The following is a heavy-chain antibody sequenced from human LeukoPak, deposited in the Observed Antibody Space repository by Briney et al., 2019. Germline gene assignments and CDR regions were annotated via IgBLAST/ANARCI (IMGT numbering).Heavy chain of an antibody. CDR2: INRSGST. J-gene: IGHJ4*02. CDR1: GGSFSGYY. CDR3: ARGRMGATKTYYFDY. D-gene: IGHD1-26*01. Sequence: SETLSLTCAVYGGSFSGYYWSWIRQPPGKGLEWIGEINRSGSTNYNPSLKSRVTISVDTSKNQFSLKLSSVTAADTAVYYCARGRMGATKTYYFDYWGQGTLVTVSS. V-gene: IGHV4-34*01.